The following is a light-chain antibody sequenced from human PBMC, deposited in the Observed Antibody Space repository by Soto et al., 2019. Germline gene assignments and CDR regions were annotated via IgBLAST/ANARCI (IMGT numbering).Light chain of an antibody. CDR2: DAS. J-gene: IGKJ1*01. Sequence: EIVLTQSPDTLSLSPGERATLSCRASQSVSNYLMWYQQKPGQAPRLLIYDASKRATGIPARLSASGSGTDFTLTISSLEPEDFAVYYCQQRSNWPWTFGQGTKVEIK. CDR1: QSVSNY. V-gene: IGKV3-11*01. CDR3: QQRSNWPWT.